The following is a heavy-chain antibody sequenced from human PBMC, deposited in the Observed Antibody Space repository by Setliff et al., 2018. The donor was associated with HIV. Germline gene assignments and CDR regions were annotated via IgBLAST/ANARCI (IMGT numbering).Heavy chain of an antibody. V-gene: IGHV4-59*01. J-gene: IGHJ6*03. D-gene: IGHD2-15*01. CDR3: ARGPSGGGFFYMDV. Sequence: SETLSLTCTVSGDSFSNYYWSWIRQPPGKGLEWIGYVFYTGSATYNHSLKSRVSISVDRSTNRFSLMLHSVTAADTAVYYCARGPSGGGFFYMDVWVKGTTVTVSS. CDR1: GDSFSNYY. CDR2: VFYTGSA.